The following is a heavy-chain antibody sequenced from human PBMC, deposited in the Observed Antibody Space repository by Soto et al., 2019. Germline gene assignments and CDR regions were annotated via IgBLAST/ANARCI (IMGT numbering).Heavy chain of an antibody. Sequence: GGSLRLSCAASGFTFSSYAMSWVRQAPGKGLEWVSAISGSGGSTYYADSVKGQFTISRDNSKNTLYLQMNSLRAEDTAIYYCAKNKETGTTGGLGYWGQGTLVTVSS. J-gene: IGHJ4*02. CDR3: AKNKETGTTGGLGY. D-gene: IGHD1-1*01. V-gene: IGHV3-23*01. CDR1: GFTFSSYA. CDR2: ISGSGGST.